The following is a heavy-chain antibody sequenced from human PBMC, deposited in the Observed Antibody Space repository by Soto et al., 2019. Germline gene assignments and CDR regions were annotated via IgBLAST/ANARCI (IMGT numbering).Heavy chain of an antibody. J-gene: IGHJ4*02. CDR3: ARDSEDWNYFDY. Sequence: SETLSLTCAVYGGSFSGYYWSWIRQPPGKGLEWIGEINHSGSTNYNPYLKSRVTISVETSKNQFSLKLSSVTAADTAVYYCARDSEDWNYFDYWGQGTLVTVSS. CDR1: GGSFSGYY. V-gene: IGHV4-34*01. CDR2: INHSGST. D-gene: IGHD1-1*01.